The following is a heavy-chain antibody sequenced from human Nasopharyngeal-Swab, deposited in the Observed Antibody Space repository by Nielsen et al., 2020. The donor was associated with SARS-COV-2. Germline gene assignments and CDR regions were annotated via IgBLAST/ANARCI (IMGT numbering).Heavy chain of an antibody. J-gene: IGHJ6*02. Sequence: ASEKVSCKASGYTFTGYYMHWVRQAPGQGLEWMGWINPNSGGTNYAQKFQGWVTMTRDTSISTAYMELSRLRSDDTAVYYCARDLVADYALTVRGNYYYGMDVWGQGTTVTVSS. CDR2: INPNSGGT. CDR1: GYTFTGYY. V-gene: IGHV1-2*04. CDR3: ARDLVADYALTVRGNYYYGMDV. D-gene: IGHD4/OR15-4a*01.